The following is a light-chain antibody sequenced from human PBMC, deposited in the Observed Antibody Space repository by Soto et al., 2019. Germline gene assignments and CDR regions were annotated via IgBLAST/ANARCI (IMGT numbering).Light chain of an antibody. Sequence: EVVMTPSPATLSVSPVDRVTLSCRASQSVRSNLAWYQQKPGQSPRLLIYGASTRATGIPARFSGSGSGTEFTLTISSLQSEDFAVYYCQQRSNWPWTFSQGTKVDIK. V-gene: IGKV3-15*01. CDR3: QQRSNWPWT. CDR1: QSVRSN. CDR2: GAS. J-gene: IGKJ1*01.